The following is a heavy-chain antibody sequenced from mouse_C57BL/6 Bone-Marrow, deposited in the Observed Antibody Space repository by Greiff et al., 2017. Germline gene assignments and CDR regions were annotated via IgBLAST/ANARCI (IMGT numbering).Heavy chain of an antibody. J-gene: IGHJ3*01. D-gene: IGHD1-1*01. V-gene: IGHV1-59*01. CDR2: IYPSGSYT. CDR3: ATYYFVMAWFAY. CDR1: GYTFTSYW. Sequence: QVQLQQPGAELVRPGTSVKLSCKASGYTFTSYWMHWVKQRPGQGLEWIGVIYPSGSYTYYNQKFKGKATLTVDTSSSTAYMQLSSLTSEDSAVYYCATYYFVMAWFAYWGQGTLVTVSA.